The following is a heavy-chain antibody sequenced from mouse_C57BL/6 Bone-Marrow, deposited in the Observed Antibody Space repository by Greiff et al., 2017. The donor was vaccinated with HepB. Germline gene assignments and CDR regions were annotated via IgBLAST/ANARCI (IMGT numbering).Heavy chain of an antibody. D-gene: IGHD2-5*01. CDR2: IDPSDSYT. CDR1: GYTFTSYW. J-gene: IGHJ3*01. V-gene: IGHV1-69*01. CDR3: ARGAYYSNYGTY. Sequence: QVQLQQPGAELVMPGASVKLSCKASGYTFTSYWMHWVKQRPGQGLEWIGEIDPSDSYTNYNQKFKGKSTLTVDKSSSTAYMQLSSLTSEDSAVYYCARGAYYSNYGTYWGQGTLVTVSA.